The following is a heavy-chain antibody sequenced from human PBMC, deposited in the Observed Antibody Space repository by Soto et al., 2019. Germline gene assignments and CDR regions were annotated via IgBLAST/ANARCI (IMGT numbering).Heavy chain of an antibody. CDR1: GYSFSSYD. J-gene: IGHJ5*01. CDR3: ASGRSTSWFSDS. D-gene: IGHD6-13*01. CDR2: MNPNSGNT. Sequence: QVQLVQSGAEVKKPGASVKVSCKASGYSFSSYDINWVRQATGQGLEWMGWMNPNSGNTGYAQKFQGRVTMTRNTSISTAYMELSSLRSEDTAVYYSASGRSTSWFSDSGGQGTIVTVSS. V-gene: IGHV1-8*01.